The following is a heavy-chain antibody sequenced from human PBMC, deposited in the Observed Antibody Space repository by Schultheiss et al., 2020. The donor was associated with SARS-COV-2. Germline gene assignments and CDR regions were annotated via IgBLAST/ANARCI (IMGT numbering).Heavy chain of an antibody. Sequence: GESLKISCAASGFTFSSYAMHWVRQAPGKGLEWVSVIYSGGSTYYADSVKGRFTISRDNSKNTLYLQMNSLRAEDTAVYYCAKDAAEYGSGSYSGYWGQGTLVTVSS. CDR1: GFTFSSYA. D-gene: IGHD3-10*01. V-gene: IGHV3-23*03. CDR3: AKDAAEYGSGSYSGY. J-gene: IGHJ4*02. CDR2: IYSGGST.